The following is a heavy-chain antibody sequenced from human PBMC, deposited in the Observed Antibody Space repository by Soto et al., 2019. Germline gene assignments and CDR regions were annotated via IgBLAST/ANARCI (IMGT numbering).Heavy chain of an antibody. CDR3: ATIYGDPIDY. V-gene: IGHV4-59*01. Sequence: SETLSLTCTVDSISTYYWNWIRQSPGKGLEWIGYIYYMGRTNYNPSLRSRVTMSIDTSRNQFSLKLRSVTAADTAMYYCATIYGDPIDYWGQGTLVTVSS. D-gene: IGHD4-17*01. CDR2: IYYMGRT. CDR1: DSISTYY. J-gene: IGHJ4*02.